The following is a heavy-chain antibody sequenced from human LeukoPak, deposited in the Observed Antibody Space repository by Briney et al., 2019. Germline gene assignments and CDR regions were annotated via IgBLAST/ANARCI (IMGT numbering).Heavy chain of an antibody. CDR2: IIPILGIA. J-gene: IGHJ5*02. V-gene: IGHV1-69*04. Sequence: SVKVSCKASGGTFSSYAISWVRQAPGQGLEWMGRIIPILGIANYAQKFQGRVTITADKSTSTAYMELSSLRSEDTAIYYCAKDLDSTGYFSGEMGGPSDPWGQGTLVTVSS. D-gene: IGHD3-22*01. CDR3: AKDLDSTGYFSGEMGGPSDP. CDR1: GGTFSSYA.